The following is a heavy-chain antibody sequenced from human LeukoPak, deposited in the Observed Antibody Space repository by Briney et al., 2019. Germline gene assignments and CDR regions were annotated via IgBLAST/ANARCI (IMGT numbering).Heavy chain of an antibody. V-gene: IGHV4-31*03. J-gene: IGHJ4*02. CDR3: ARPLRYDTSGSNFDY. CDR1: GGSISSGGYY. D-gene: IGHD3-22*01. CDR2: IYCSGST. Sequence: SSQTLALPCTVSGGSISSGGYYWSWIRQHPGKGLEWIGYIYCSGSTYYNPSLKSRVTISVDTSKNQFSLNLSSVTAADTAVYYCARPLRYDTSGSNFDYWGQGTLVTVSS.